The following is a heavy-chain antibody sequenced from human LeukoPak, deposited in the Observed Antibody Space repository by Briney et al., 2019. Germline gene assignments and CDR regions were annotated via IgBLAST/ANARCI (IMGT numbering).Heavy chain of an antibody. CDR2: IIPIFGTA. CDR1: GGTFSSYA. J-gene: IGHJ4*02. V-gene: IGHV1-69*13. D-gene: IGHD3-22*01. Sequence: ASVKVSCKASGGTFSSYAISWVRQAPGQGLEWMGGIIPIFGTANYAQKCQGRVTITADESTSTAYMELSSLRSEDTAMYYCAREGREYYYDSSGYQDLDYWGQGTLVTVSS. CDR3: AREGREYYYDSSGYQDLDY.